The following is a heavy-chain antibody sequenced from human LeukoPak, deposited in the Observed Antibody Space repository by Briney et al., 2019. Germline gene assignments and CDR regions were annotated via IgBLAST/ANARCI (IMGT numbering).Heavy chain of an antibody. J-gene: IGHJ4*02. Sequence: AGGSLRLSCAASGFSFRNYWMGWVRQAPGKGPEWVANTKPDGSAEYYADSVRGRFTASRDNANNLLYLQMNRLRAEDTAVYYCARDGGLHTNFDYWGQGTLLTVSS. CDR2: TKPDGSAE. V-gene: IGHV3-7*01. D-gene: IGHD2-15*01. CDR1: GFSFRNYW. CDR3: ARDGGLHTNFDY.